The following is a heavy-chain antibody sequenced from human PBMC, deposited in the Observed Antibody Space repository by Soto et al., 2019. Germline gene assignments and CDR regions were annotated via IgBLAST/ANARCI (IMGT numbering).Heavy chain of an antibody. CDR1: GYSLTNYA. CDR3: ARVPCYGDYWFDP. V-gene: IGHV1-18*04. J-gene: IGHJ5*02. Sequence: QVQLVQSGGEVKKPGASVMVSCMASGYSLTNYAITWVRQAPGQGLECLGWISFYNGETKHAQNVQGRLTMTTYTSPGTAYMELRSLRSDDTAVYYCARVPCYGDYWFDPWGQRTLVTVS. CDR2: ISFYNGET. D-gene: IGHD4-17*01.